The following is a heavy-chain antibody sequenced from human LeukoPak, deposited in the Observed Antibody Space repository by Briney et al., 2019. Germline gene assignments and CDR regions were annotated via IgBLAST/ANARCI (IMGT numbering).Heavy chain of an antibody. CDR1: GFTFSSYT. D-gene: IGHD3-22*01. Sequence: PGGSLRLSCAASGFTFSSYTMNWVRQAPGKGLEWVSFISSSSSSMYYADSVKGRFTISRDNAKNSLYLQMNSPRVDDTAVYYCARDNESPYYHESSGYPNYFAHWGQGTLVTVSS. V-gene: IGHV3-48*04. J-gene: IGHJ4*02. CDR3: ARDNESPYYHESSGYPNYFAH. CDR2: ISSSSSSM.